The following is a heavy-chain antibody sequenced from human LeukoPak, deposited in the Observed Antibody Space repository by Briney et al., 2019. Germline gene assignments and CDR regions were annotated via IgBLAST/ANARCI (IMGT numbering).Heavy chain of an antibody. CDR1: GVSISRGRYY. V-gene: IGHV4-61*02. J-gene: IGHJ3*02. D-gene: IGHD3-16*01. CDR3: LRCYGDAFDI. CDR2: IYTSGST. Sequence: SQTLSLTRPVWGVSISRGRYYETWIWQPAGKGLEWIGRIYTSGSTNYNPSLKSQVPITVDTSNNLFSLKLSYVTAPDTALYYSLRCYGDAFDIGRQETMVTVSS.